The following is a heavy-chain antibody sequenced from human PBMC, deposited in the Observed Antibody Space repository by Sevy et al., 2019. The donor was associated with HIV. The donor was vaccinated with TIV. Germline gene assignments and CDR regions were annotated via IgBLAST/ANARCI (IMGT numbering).Heavy chain of an antibody. CDR2: ILYDGSNK. J-gene: IGHJ6*02. CDR1: GFTFSTYG. D-gene: IGHD6-6*01. CDR3: ARGLAALPGYYYGMDV. V-gene: IGHV3-30*04. Sequence: GGSLRLSCTASGFTFSTYGLHSVRQAPGKGLEWVAVILYDGSNKYYGDSVKGRFTISRDNSKNTLYLQMNSLRGEDTAVYYCARGLAALPGYYYGMDVWGQGTTVTVSS.